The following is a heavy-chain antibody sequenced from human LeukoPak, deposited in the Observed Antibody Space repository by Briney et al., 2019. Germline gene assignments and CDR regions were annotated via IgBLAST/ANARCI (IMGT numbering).Heavy chain of an antibody. D-gene: IGHD1-26*01. CDR3: AKSELLDFYYYYIDV. Sequence: PGGSLRLSCTASGFTFDQSAMHWVRQAPGKGLEWVSLISWDGGSTYYADSVKGRFTISRDNSKNSLFLQMSSLRAEDTAIYYCAKSELLDFYYYYIDVWDKGTTVTVSS. CDR1: GFTFDQSA. J-gene: IGHJ6*03. V-gene: IGHV3-43D*03. CDR2: ISWDGGST.